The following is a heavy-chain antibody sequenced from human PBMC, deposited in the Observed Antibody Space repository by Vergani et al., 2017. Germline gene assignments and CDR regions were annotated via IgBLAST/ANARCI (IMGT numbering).Heavy chain of an antibody. J-gene: IGHJ4*02. CDR3: ASLGFIVVVVADY. Sequence: QLQLQESGPGLVKPSETLSLTCTVSGGSISSSSYYWGWIRQPPGKGLEWIGSIYYSGSTYYNPSLKSRVTISVDTSKNQFSLKLSSVTAADTAVYYCASLGFIVVVVADYWGQGTLVTVSS. D-gene: IGHD2-15*01. V-gene: IGHV4-39*01. CDR1: GGSISSSSYY. CDR2: IYYSGST.